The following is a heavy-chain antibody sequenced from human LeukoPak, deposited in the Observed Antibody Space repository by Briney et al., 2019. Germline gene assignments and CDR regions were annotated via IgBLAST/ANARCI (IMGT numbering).Heavy chain of an antibody. CDR3: ARARSSGWYPDAFDI. CDR1: GYTFTGYY. D-gene: IGHD6-19*01. Sequence: ASVKVSCKASGYTFTGYYMHWVRQAPGQGLEWMGIINPSGGGTSYAQKFQGRVTMTRDMSTSTVYMELSSLRSEDTAVYYCARARSSGWYPDAFDIWGQGTMVTVSS. J-gene: IGHJ3*02. V-gene: IGHV1-46*01. CDR2: INPSGGGT.